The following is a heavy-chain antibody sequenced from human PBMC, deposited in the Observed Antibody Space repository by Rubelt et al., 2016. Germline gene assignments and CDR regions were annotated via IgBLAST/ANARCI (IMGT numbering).Heavy chain of an antibody. CDR2: ISYDGSDK. V-gene: IGHV3-30*03. CDR3: AGGATGLWSGFDI. Sequence: VQLVESGGGLVQPGGSLRLSCVASGFTFTGYAMHWVRQAPGKGLEWVAVISYDGSDKDHADSVKGRFTISGENSRKTLNLQRNSLVADDTAVYYWAGGATGLWSGFDIWGQGTMVTVSS. CDR1: GFTFTGYA. J-gene: IGHJ3*02. D-gene: IGHD5-18*01.